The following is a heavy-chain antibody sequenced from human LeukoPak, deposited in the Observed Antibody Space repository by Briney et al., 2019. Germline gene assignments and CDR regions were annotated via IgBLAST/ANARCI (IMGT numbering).Heavy chain of an antibody. CDR3: ATDTQIFSVIQNYHYYGMDV. J-gene: IGHJ6*02. D-gene: IGHD3-3*01. CDR1: GVSIRSNSYY. Sequence: SETLSLTCAVSGVSIRSNSYYWGWIRQPPGKGLEWIGSIYHAGRVNYNPSLKSRVTISVDTSKNQFSLELSSVTAADTAVYYCATDTQIFSVIQNYHYYGMDVWGQGTTVTVSS. V-gene: IGHV4-39*07. CDR2: IYHAGRV.